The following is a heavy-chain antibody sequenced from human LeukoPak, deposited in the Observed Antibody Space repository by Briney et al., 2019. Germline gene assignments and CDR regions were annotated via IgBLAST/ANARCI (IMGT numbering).Heavy chain of an antibody. D-gene: IGHD3-10*01. CDR3: AVGYYGSGSYSY. CDR1: GYTFTSYD. J-gene: IGHJ4*02. Sequence: ASVKVSCKASGYTFTSYDINWVRQATGQGLEWMGWMNPNSGNTGYAQEFQGRVTMTRNTSISTAYMELSSLRSEDTAVYYCAVGYYGSGSYSYWGQGTLVTVSS. CDR2: MNPNSGNT. V-gene: IGHV1-8*01.